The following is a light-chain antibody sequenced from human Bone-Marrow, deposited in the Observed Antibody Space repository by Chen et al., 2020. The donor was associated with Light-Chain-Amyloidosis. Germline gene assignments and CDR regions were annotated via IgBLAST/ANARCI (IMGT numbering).Light chain of an antibody. Sequence: QSALTQPASVSGSPGQSIIISCSGTSSDVGGYIFVSWYQQHPGEAPKLIIYDVSNRPAGVSNRVSASKSGNTASLTISGLQAEDEADYYCSSYTRSSTWVFGGGTKVTVL. CDR2: DVS. CDR1: SSDVGGYIF. J-gene: IGLJ3*02. CDR3: SSYTRSSTWV. V-gene: IGLV2-14*03.